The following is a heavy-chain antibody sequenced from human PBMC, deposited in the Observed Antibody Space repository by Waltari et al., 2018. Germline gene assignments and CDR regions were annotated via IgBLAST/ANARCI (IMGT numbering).Heavy chain of an antibody. CDR2: IKYDGSQN. D-gene: IGHD2-2*01. CDR1: GFTFSRYW. CDR3: AKSRGFEY. Sequence: EVQLVESGGGLVQPGGSLRLSCGASGFTFSRYWMSWVRQTPGKGLGWVANIKYDGSQNYFVDSVKGRFTISRDNAKNSVYLQMNSLRVEDTAVYYCAKSRGFEYWGQGTLITVSS. V-gene: IGHV3-7*01. J-gene: IGHJ4*02.